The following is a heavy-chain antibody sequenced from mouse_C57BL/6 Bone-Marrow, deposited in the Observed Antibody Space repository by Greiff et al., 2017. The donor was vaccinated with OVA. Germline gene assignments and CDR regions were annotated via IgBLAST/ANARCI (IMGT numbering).Heavy chain of an antibody. J-gene: IGHJ1*03. Sequence: VQLQQSGPVLVKPGASVKMSCKASGYTFTDYYMNWVKQSHGKSLEWIGVINPYNGGTSYNQKFKGKATLTVDKSSSTAYMELNSLTSEDSAVYYCARTGSSYRWYFDVWGTGTTVTVSS. CDR3: ARTGSSYRWYFDV. CDR2: INPYNGGT. CDR1: GYTFTDYY. V-gene: IGHV1-19*01. D-gene: IGHD1-1*01.